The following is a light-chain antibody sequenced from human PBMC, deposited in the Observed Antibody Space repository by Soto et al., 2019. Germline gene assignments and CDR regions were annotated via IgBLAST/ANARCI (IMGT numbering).Light chain of an antibody. CDR1: QSVSSY. CDR2: DAS. V-gene: IGKV3-11*01. J-gene: IGKJ4*01. Sequence: EIVLTQSPATLSLSPGERATLSCRASQSVSSYLAWYQQKPGQAPRLLIYDASNRATGIPARFSGSGSETYFTLTISSLEPEDFAVYYCQQRSNWPPLTFGGGTNVEIK. CDR3: QQRSNWPPLT.